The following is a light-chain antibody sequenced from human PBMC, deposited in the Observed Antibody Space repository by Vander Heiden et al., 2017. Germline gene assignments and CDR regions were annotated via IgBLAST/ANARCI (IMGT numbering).Light chain of an antibody. J-gene: IGKJ3*01. Sequence: DIQMTQSPSSLSASVGDRVTITCRASQSISSYLNWYQQKPGKAPKLLIYAASSLQRGVPSRFSGSASATDFTLTISMLHPEDFATYSCQQSDSTPITFGHGTKVDIK. CDR1: QSISSY. CDR2: AAS. V-gene: IGKV1-39*01. CDR3: QQSDSTPIT.